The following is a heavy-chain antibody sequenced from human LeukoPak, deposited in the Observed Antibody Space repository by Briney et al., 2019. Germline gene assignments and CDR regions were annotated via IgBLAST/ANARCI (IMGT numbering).Heavy chain of an antibody. V-gene: IGHV3-48*04. J-gene: IGHJ5*01. CDR2: IDTSSTTM. Sequence: GGSLRLSCEASGLTFSKYSMTWVRQAPGKGLEWVSFIDTSSTTMYYTDSVKGRFTISRDNAKNSLYLQMNSLKVKDTAIYYCARDNWVDCWGQGTLVTVSS. CDR1: GLTFSKYS. CDR3: ARDNWVDC.